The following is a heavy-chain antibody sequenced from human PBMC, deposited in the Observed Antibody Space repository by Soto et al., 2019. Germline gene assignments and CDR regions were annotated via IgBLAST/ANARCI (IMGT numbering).Heavy chain of an antibody. CDR3: ARAIVVTVGGMDV. CDR1: GGSISNADYN. CDR2: IYYRGSS. Sequence: QVQLQAPGPGLVKPSQTLSLTCTVSGGSISNADYNWIWGRQPPGKGLERIGYIYYRGSSFFTPSLKSRVTMSKATSKNQFSLRLTSVPAADTAVYYCARAIVVTVGGMDVWGRGTTVTVSS. J-gene: IGHJ6*02. D-gene: IGHD5-12*01. V-gene: IGHV4-30-4*01.